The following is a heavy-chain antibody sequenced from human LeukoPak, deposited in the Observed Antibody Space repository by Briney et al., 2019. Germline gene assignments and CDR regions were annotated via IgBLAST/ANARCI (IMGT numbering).Heavy chain of an antibody. CDR3: ARQDYGEVDP. CDR1: GDSVMTFY. V-gene: IGHV4-59*08. D-gene: IGHD4-17*01. CDR2: VYHTGST. Sequence: SETLSLTCDVSGDSVMTFYWSWIRQAPGKGLEWIGHVYHTGSTNYNPSFKSRVSISIDTSKNQFSLQLRSVTAADTAVYFCARQDYGEVDPWGQGILASVSS. J-gene: IGHJ5*02.